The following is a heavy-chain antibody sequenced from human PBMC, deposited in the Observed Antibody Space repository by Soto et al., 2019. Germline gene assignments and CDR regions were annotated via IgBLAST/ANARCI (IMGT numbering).Heavy chain of an antibody. Sequence: ASVKVSCKASGYTFTSYGISWVRQAPGQGLEWMGWISAYNGNTNYAQKLQGRVTMTTGTSTSTAYMELRSLRSDDTAVYYCARAHDCSGGSCYHFTPRQGGYYGMDVWG. CDR1: GYTFTSYG. J-gene: IGHJ6*02. V-gene: IGHV1-18*01. CDR3: ARAHDCSGGSCYHFTPRQGGYYGMDV. CDR2: ISAYNGNT. D-gene: IGHD2-15*01.